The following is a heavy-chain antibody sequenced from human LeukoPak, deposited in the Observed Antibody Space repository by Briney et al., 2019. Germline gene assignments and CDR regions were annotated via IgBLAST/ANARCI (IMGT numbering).Heavy chain of an antibody. Sequence: SETLSLTCTVSGGSISSYYWSWIRQPPGKGLEWIGYIYYSGSTNYNPSLKSRVTISVDTSKNQFSLKLSSVTAADTAVYYCARLSGKLGTPLSYFDYWGQGTLVTVSS. CDR2: IYYSGST. CDR1: GGSISSYY. J-gene: IGHJ4*02. D-gene: IGHD7-27*01. CDR3: ARLSGKLGTPLSYFDY. V-gene: IGHV4-59*01.